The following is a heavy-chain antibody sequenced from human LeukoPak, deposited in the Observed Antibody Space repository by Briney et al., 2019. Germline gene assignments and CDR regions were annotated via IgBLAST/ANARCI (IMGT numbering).Heavy chain of an antibody. Sequence: GGSLRLSCVASGFTFSSHWMTWVRQAPGKGLEWVATINQDGTEKYYMDSVNGRFTISRDNAKKSLYLQMNSLRAEDTAVYYCARDTPVSAGYFDYWGRGILVTVSS. V-gene: IGHV3-7*01. CDR1: GFTFSSHW. J-gene: IGHJ4*02. CDR3: ARDTPVSAGYFDY. CDR2: INQDGTEK. D-gene: IGHD2-21*02.